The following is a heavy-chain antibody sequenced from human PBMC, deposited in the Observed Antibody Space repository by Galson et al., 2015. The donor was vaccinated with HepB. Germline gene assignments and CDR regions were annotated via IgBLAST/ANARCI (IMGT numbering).Heavy chain of an antibody. CDR2: ISGTGGTT. D-gene: IGHD6-25*01. V-gene: IGHV3-23*01. J-gene: IGHJ4*02. Sequence: SLRLSCAASGFAFGSYTMAWVRLAPGKGLEWVSIISGTGGTTYYADSVKGRFTVSRDNSKNTLFLQMNSLRAEDTAMYHCAKKKGSAAGDVHFDYWGQGTLVTVSS. CDR3: AKKKGSAAGDVHFDY. CDR1: GFAFGSYT.